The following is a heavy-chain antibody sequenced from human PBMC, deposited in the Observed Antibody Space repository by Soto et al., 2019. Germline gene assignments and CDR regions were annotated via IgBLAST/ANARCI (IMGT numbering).Heavy chain of an antibody. CDR2: ISGSGEST. Sequence: EVHLLESGGGLIQPGGSLRLSCAASGFTFRTYAMSRVRQAPGKGLEWVSGISGSGESTYYADSVKGRFTLSRDNSKNTLYLQMDSLGAEDTAAYYCAKGRYTYGLDYYYMDVWGKGTTVTVSS. CDR1: GFTFRTYA. V-gene: IGHV3-23*01. CDR3: AKGRYTYGLDYYYMDV. J-gene: IGHJ6*03. D-gene: IGHD5-18*01.